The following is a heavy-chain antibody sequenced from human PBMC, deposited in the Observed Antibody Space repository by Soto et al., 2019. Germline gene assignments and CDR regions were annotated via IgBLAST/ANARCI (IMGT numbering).Heavy chain of an antibody. D-gene: IGHD6-25*01. J-gene: IGHJ4*02. CDR2: INDDGGMT. Sequence: EVQVVESGGGLVQPRGSLRLSCAASGFTFSSYWMNWVRQAPGKGLEWVSRINDDGGMTSYADSVKGRFTISRDNAKNTLYLQMNSLRQDDTAIYYGASSHRPSYTAGYWSQGTLFTVAT. CDR1: GFTFSSYW. V-gene: IGHV3-74*01. CDR3: ASSHRPSYTAGY.